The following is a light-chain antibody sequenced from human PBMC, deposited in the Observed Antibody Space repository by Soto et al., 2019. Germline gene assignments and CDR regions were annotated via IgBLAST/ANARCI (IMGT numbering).Light chain of an antibody. V-gene: IGLV2-14*01. Sequence: QSVLTQPASVSGSPGQSITISCTGSSTDVGGYHYVSWYQQHPGKAPKLMIYEVSNRPSGVSNRFSGSKSGNTASLTISGLQAEDEADYYCNSYTSSSTLDVVFGGGTKLTVL. CDR1: STDVGGYHY. J-gene: IGLJ2*01. CDR2: EVS. CDR3: NSYTSSSTLDVV.